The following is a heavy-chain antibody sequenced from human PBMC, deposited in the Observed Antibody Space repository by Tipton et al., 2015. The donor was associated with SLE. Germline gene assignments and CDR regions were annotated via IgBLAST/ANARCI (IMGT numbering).Heavy chain of an antibody. CDR1: GFTFRTYA. CDR2: ISGSGGST. V-gene: IGHV3-23*01. Sequence: GSLRLSCAASGFTFRTYAMSWVRQGPGKGLEWVSGISGSGGSTNFADSVKGRFTISSDNSKNTLHLQMNSLRAEDTAVYFCAKDGIEETRHSTALRYTDWGQGTLVTVSS. CDR3: AKDGIEETRHSTALRYTD. J-gene: IGHJ4*02. D-gene: IGHD3-9*01.